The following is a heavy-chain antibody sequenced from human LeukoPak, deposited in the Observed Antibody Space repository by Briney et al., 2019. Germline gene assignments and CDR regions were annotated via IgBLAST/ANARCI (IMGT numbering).Heavy chain of an antibody. CDR1: GGSISSYY. CDR2: SYYSGST. D-gene: IGHD2-15*01. CDR3: ARRAYCGGGSCYVGAAFDI. V-gene: IGHV4-59*08. J-gene: IGHJ3*02. Sequence: SETLSLTCTVSGGSISSYYWSWIRQPPGKGLEWIGYSYYSGSTNYNPSLKSRVTISVDTSKNQFSLKLSSVTAADTAVFYCARRAYCGGGSCYVGAAFDIWGQGTMVTVSS.